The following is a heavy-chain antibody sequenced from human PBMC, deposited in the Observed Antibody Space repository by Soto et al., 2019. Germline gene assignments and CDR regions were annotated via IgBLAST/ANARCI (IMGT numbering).Heavy chain of an antibody. D-gene: IGHD3-22*01. CDR2: IYYSGST. Sequence: SETLSLTCTVSGGSISSSSYYWGWIRQPPGKGLEWIGSIYYSGSTYYNPSLKSRVTISVDTSTNQFSLKLSSVTAADTAVYYCARLNYYDSSGNDYWGQGTLVTVSS. CDR3: ARLNYYDSSGNDY. J-gene: IGHJ4*02. CDR1: GGSISSSSYY. V-gene: IGHV4-39*01.